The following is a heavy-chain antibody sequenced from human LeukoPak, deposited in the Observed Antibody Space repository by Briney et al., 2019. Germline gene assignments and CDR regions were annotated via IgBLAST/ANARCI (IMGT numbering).Heavy chain of an antibody. CDR1: GDSVSSNSAA. CDR3: VRFGHKDIVVVPAAIDAFDI. CDR2: TYYRSKWYN. D-gene: IGHD2-2*01. V-gene: IGHV6-1*01. Sequence: PSQTLSLTCAISGDSVSSNSAAWNWIRQSPSRGLEWLGRTYYRSKWYNDYAVSVKSRITINPDTSKNQFSLQLNSVTPEDTAVYYCVRFGHKDIVVVPAAIDAFDIWGQGTMVTVSS. J-gene: IGHJ3*02.